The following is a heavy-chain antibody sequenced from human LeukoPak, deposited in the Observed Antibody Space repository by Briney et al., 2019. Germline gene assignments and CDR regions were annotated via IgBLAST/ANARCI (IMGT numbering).Heavy chain of an antibody. Sequence: GGSLRLSCAASGFTFSSYNMNWVRQAPGKGLEWVSSISSGSSYKFYADSVKGRFTISKNNARNSLYLQMNSLRAEDTAVYYCARYSGTYRDSWGQGTLVTVSS. D-gene: IGHD1-26*01. J-gene: IGHJ4*02. CDR1: GFTFSSYN. CDR2: ISSGSSYK. V-gene: IGHV3-21*01. CDR3: ARYSGTYRDS.